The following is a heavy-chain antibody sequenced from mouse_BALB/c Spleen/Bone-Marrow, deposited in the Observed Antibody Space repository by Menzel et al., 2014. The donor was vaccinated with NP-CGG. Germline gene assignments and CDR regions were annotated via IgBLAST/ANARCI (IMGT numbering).Heavy chain of an antibody. CDR3: AGFYYGNNWYFDV. J-gene: IGHJ1*01. V-gene: IGHV5-6-2*01. CDR2: INSNGGST. Sequence: DVKLVESGGGLVKLGGSLKLSCAASGFTFSSYYMSWVRRTPEKRLELVAAINSNGGSTYYPDTVKGRFTTSRDNAKNTLYLQMSSLKSEDTALFYCAGFYYGNNWYFDVWGAGTTVTVSS. CDR1: GFTFSSYY. D-gene: IGHD2-1*01.